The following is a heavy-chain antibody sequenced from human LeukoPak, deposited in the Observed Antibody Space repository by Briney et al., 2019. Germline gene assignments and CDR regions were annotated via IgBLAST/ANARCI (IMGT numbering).Heavy chain of an antibody. V-gene: IGHV3-15*01. CDR2: ITTKIDGGTT. J-gene: IGHJ4*02. Sequence: PGGSLRLSCAASGFTFSSYSMNWVRQAPGRGLEWVGRITTKIDGGTTDYGAPVRGRFTISRDDSKNTLYLQMNSLKPEDTAVYYCTSTLGYWGQGTLVTVSS. CDR3: TSTLGY. D-gene: IGHD3-16*01. CDR1: GFTFSSYS.